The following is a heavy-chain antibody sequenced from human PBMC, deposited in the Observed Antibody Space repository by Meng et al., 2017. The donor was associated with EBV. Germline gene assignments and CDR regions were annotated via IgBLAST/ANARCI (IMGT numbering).Heavy chain of an antibody. D-gene: IGHD2-2*01. CDR3: TRMSSPLDY. CDR1: GFTFSGSA. J-gene: IGHJ4*02. Sequence: VQLVESGGGLGQPGGSLRRSYAASGFTFSGSAMHWVRQASGKGLEWVGRIRSKAKSYATAYAASVKGRFTISRDDSKNTAYLQMNSLKTEDTAVYYCTRMSSPLDYWGQGTLVTVSS. V-gene: IGHV3-73*02. CDR2: IRSKAKSYAT.